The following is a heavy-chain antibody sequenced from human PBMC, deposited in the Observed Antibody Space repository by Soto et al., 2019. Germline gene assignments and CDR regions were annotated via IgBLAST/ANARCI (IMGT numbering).Heavy chain of an antibody. CDR3: ARDALSRDSI. D-gene: IGHD3-22*01. CDR1: GGSTSSGGHY. J-gene: IGHJ4*02. CDR2: ISYSGST. V-gene: IGHV4-31*03. Sequence: QVQLQESGPGLVKPSQTLSLTCTVSGGSTSSGGHYWSWIRQHPGKGLEWIGYISYSGSTYYNPSPESRVTISGDTSKNQFSLKLSSVTAADTAVYYCARDALSRDSIWGQGTLVTVSS.